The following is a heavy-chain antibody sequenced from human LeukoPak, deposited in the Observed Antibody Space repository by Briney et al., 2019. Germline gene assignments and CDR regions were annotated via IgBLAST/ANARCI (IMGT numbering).Heavy chain of an antibody. V-gene: IGHV4-39*01. Sequence: SETLSLTCTVSGDSISSSSYYWGWIRQPPGKGLEWIGSIYYSGSTYYNPSLKSRVTISVDTTKNQFSLKLSSVTAADTAVYYCAGPRSQLLLHGGFDYWGQGTLVTVSS. CDR1: GDSISSSSYY. CDR2: IYYSGST. CDR3: AGPRSQLLLHGGFDY. J-gene: IGHJ4*02. D-gene: IGHD5-18*01.